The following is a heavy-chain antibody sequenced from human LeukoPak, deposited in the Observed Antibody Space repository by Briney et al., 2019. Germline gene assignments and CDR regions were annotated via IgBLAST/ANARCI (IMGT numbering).Heavy chain of an antibody. D-gene: IGHD3-16*01. J-gene: IGHJ4*02. CDR3: ARELRTFDS. CDR2: IKHNGDEL. CDR1: GFTFSSYW. Sequence: GSLRLSCAASGFTFSSYWMTWVRQAPGKGLEWVANIKHNGDELNYVDSVEDRFTISRDNAKNSLYLHMTSPRAEDTAVYYCARELRTFDSWGQGTLVTVSS. V-gene: IGHV3-7*01.